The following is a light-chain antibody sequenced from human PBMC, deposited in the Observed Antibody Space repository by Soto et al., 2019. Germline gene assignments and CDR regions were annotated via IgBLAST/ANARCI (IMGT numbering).Light chain of an antibody. V-gene: IGKV3-11*01. J-gene: IGKJ5*01. CDR1: RSVSSSY. CDR2: DAS. Sequence: EIVLTQSPATLSLSPGERATLSCRASRSVSSSYLAWYQQKPGQAPRLLIYDASNRATGVPARFSGSGSGTDFTLTVNSLEPEDFALYYCQQRSNWPPEITFGQGTRLEIK. CDR3: QQRSNWPPEIT.